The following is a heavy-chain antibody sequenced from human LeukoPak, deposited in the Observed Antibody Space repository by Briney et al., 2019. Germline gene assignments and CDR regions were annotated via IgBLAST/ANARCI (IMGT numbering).Heavy chain of an antibody. J-gene: IGHJ4*02. V-gene: IGHV1-8*01. D-gene: IGHD3-10*01. CDR3: AAHTYYFSSGSFGH. CDR1: GYSFSSYD. CDR2: MNPSSGNT. Sequence: GASVQVSCKASGYSFSSYDINWVRQATGQGPEWIGWMNPSSGNTGYAQRFQGRVTMTRDTSTSTAYLELSSLTSEDTAVYYCAAHTYYFSSGSFGHWGQGTPVTVSS.